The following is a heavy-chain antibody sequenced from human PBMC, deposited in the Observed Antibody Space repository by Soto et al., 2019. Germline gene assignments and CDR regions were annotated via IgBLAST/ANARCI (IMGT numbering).Heavy chain of an antibody. Sequence: QVQLVQSGAEVKKPGSSVKVSCKASGGTFSSYAISWVRQAPGQGLEWMGGIIPIFGTANYAQKFQGRVTITADESTSTAYMELSSLRSEDTAVYYCAILPYCSGTSCYPSIAARPILDWGQGTLVTVSS. CDR1: GGTFSSYA. V-gene: IGHV1-69*01. CDR3: AILPYCSGTSCYPSIAARPILD. CDR2: IIPIFGTA. D-gene: IGHD2-2*01. J-gene: IGHJ4*02.